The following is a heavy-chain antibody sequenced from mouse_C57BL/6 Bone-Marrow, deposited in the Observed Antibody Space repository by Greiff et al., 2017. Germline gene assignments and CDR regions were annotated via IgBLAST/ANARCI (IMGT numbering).Heavy chain of an antibody. D-gene: IGHD2-13*01. V-gene: IGHV1-56*01. Sequence: QVQLQQSGPELVRPGASVKISCKASGYTFTSHWMQWVRQRPGQGLEWIGEIFPGNGCTYYNEKFKGKATLTVDTSSSTAYMQLSSLTSEDSAVYVGARGGSYVDYPAWFAYWGQGTLVTVSA. CDR3: ARGGSYVDYPAWFAY. CDR1: GYTFTSHW. CDR2: IFPGNGCT. J-gene: IGHJ3*01.